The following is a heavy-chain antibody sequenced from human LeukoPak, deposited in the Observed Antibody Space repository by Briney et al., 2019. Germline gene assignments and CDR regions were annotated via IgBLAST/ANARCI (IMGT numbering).Heavy chain of an antibody. J-gene: IGHJ6*02. V-gene: IGHV3-9*01. Sequence: GGSLRLSCAASGFTFDDYAMHWVRQAPGKGLEWVSGISWNSGSIGYADSVKGRFTISRDNAKNSLYLQMNSLRAEDTALYYCAKESIAVAGNYYYGMDVWGQGTTVTVSS. CDR3: AKESIAVAGNYYYGMDV. CDR2: ISWNSGSI. CDR1: GFTFDDYA. D-gene: IGHD6-19*01.